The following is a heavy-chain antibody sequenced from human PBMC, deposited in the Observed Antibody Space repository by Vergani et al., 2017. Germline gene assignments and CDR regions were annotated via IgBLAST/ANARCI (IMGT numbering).Heavy chain of an antibody. V-gene: IGHV3-30*14. CDR2: ISYDGSNK. CDR1: GFTFSSYA. CDR3: ASSVVTPRKVFDY. Sequence: QVQLVESGGGVVQPGRSLRLSCAASGFTFSSYAMHWVRQAPGKGLEWVAVISYDGSNKYYADSVKGRFTISRDNSKNTLYLQMNSLRAEDTAVYYCASSVVTPRKVFDYWGQGTLVTGSS. J-gene: IGHJ4*02. D-gene: IGHD4-23*01.